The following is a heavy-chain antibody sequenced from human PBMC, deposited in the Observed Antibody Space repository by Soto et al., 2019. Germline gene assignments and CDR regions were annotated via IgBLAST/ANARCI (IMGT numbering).Heavy chain of an antibody. CDR3: ARQKAAGDYYYYGMDV. CDR1: GYTFTSYY. J-gene: IGHJ6*02. D-gene: IGHD6-13*01. Sequence: ASVKVCCKASGYTFTSYYMHWVRQAPGQGLEWMGIINPSGGSTSYAQKFQGRVTMTRDTSTSTVYMELSSLRSEDTAVYYCARQKAAGDYYYYGMDVWGQGTTVTVSS. V-gene: IGHV1-46*01. CDR2: INPSGGST.